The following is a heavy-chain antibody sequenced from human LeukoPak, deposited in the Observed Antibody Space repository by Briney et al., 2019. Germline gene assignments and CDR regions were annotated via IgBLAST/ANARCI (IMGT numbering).Heavy chain of an antibody. CDR3: ARGPYSSGWYYYGMDV. D-gene: IGHD6-19*01. J-gene: IGHJ6*02. CDR2: IIPIFGTA. Sequence: ASVKVSCKASGGTFSSYAISWVRQAPGQGLEWMGGIIPIFGTANYAQKFQGRVTITADESTSTAYMELSSLRSEDTAVYYCARGPYSSGWYYYGMDVWGQGTTVTVS. CDR1: GGTFSSYA. V-gene: IGHV1-69*13.